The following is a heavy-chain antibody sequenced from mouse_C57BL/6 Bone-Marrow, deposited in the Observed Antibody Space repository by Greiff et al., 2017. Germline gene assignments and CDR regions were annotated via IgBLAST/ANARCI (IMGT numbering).Heavy chain of an antibody. V-gene: IGHV14-4*01. CDR1: GFNIKADY. Sequence: EVQLQQSGAELVRPGASVQLSCTASGFNIKADYMHWVKQRPEQGLEWIGWIDPENGDTEYASKFQGKATITADTSSNTAYLQLSSLTSEDTAVYYCTPLITTAYYWGQGTTLTVSS. CDR2: IDPENGDT. D-gene: IGHD1-1*01. CDR3: TPLITTAYY. J-gene: IGHJ2*01.